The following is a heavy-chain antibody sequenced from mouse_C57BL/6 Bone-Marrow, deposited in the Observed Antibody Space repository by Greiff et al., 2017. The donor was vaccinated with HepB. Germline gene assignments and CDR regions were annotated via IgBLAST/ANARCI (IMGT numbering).Heavy chain of an antibody. CDR2: ISSGSSTN. CDR1: GFTFSDYG. J-gene: IGHJ4*01. CDR3: ARPGIDYYGSSQGYAMDY. Sequence: DVKLVESGGGLVKPGGSLKLSCAASGFTFSDYGMHWVRQAPEKGLEWVAYISSGSSTNYYAETVKGRFTISRDNAKNTLFLQMTSLRSEDTAMYYCARPGIDYYGSSQGYAMDYWGQGTSVTVSS. D-gene: IGHD1-1*01. V-gene: IGHV5-17*01.